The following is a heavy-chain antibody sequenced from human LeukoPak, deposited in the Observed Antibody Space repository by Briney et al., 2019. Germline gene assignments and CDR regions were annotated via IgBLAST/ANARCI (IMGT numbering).Heavy chain of an antibody. Sequence: PGRSLRLSCAASGFTFSSYAMHWVRQAPGKGLEWVAVISYDGSNKYYADSVKGRFTISRDNSKNTLYLQMNSLRAEDTAVYYCARDRESVGAAIYYYYYYMDVWGKGTTVTVSS. CDR3: ARDRESVGAAIYYYYYYMDV. J-gene: IGHJ6*03. D-gene: IGHD1-26*01. CDR2: ISYDGSNK. CDR1: GFTFSSYA. V-gene: IGHV3-30-3*01.